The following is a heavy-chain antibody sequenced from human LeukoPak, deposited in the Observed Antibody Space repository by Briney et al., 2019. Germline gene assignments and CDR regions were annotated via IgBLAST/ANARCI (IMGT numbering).Heavy chain of an antibody. J-gene: IGHJ4*02. D-gene: IGHD2-15*01. CDR2: INHSGST. V-gene: IGHV4-34*01. CDR1: GGSFSGYY. Sequence: PSETLSLTCAVYGGSFSGYYWSWIRQPPGKGLEWIGEINHSGSTNYNPSLKSRVTMSVDTSKNQFSLKLSSVTAADTAVYYCARRGGPRLDYWGRGTLVTVSS. CDR3: ARRGGPRLDY.